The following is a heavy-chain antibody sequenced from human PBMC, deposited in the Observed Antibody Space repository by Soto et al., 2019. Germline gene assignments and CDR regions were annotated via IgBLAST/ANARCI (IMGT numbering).Heavy chain of an antibody. CDR1: GLTFSSYA. CDR3: ARWSRSYYFDY. D-gene: IGHD3-16*02. J-gene: IGHJ4*02. V-gene: IGHV3-30-3*01. CDR2: ISYDGSNK. Sequence: GGSLRLSCAASGLTFSSYAMHWVRQAPGKGLEWVAVISYDGSNKYYADSVKGRFTISRDNSKNTLYLQMNSLRAEDTAVYYCARWSRSYYFDYWGQGTLGTVSS.